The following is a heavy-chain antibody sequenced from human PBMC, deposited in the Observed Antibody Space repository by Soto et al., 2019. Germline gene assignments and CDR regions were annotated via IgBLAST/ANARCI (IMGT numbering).Heavy chain of an antibody. CDR1: GFTFNTYN. D-gene: IGHD2-2*01. V-gene: IGHV3-21*02. CDR2: ISSSSTYI. CDR3: ARDLNKWASKAQLSTAGMDV. Sequence: EVQLVESGGGLVQPGGSLRLSCAASGFTFNTYNMNWVRQAPGKGLEWVSSISSSSTYIFYADSVRGRFTISRDNAENSLYLQISSLRAEDTAVYYCARDLNKWASKAQLSTAGMDVWCQGTTVTVSS. J-gene: IGHJ6*02.